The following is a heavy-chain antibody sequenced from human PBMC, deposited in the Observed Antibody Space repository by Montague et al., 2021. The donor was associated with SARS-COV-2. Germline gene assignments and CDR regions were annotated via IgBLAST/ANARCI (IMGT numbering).Heavy chain of an antibody. CDR1: GGSISRGYYY. V-gene: IGHV4-61*02. CDR2: IYRSGXP. Sequence: TLSLTCTVAGGSISRGYYYWSWIRLPAGKGLEWIGRIYRSGXPXYXXXXEXRVVLSVDTSRNQFSMKMTSVTAADTAMYYCARGVDTGVVTVTGGFDSWGQGTLVIVSS. CDR3: ARGVDTGVVTVTGGFDS. J-gene: IGHJ4*02. D-gene: IGHD5-18*01.